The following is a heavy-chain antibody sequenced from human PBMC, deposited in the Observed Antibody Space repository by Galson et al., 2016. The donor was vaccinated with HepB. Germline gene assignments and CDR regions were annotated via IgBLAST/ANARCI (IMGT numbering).Heavy chain of an antibody. V-gene: IGHV1-18*01. Sequence: SVKVSCKASGYTFTTYAINWVRQAPGQGLEWLGWISVYNGNTNYAHKLQDRVSMTTDTSTRTAYMELRSLRSDDTAVYYCAREGLVGPVRRLGMDVWGQGTTVTVSS. CDR3: AREGLVGPVRRLGMDV. J-gene: IGHJ6*02. D-gene: IGHD1-26*01. CDR2: ISVYNGNT. CDR1: GYTFTTYA.